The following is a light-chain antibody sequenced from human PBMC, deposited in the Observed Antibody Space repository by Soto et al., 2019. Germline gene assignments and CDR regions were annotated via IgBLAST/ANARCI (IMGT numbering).Light chain of an antibody. CDR2: GAS. Sequence: EIVMTQGPATRHVSPGERAALSCRASQAINRNLAWYPQRPGQPPRLLMYGASPRATGIPEKFRGSGAGTECTRPISSLQSDDFAVCYCQHNNNWTLTFGRGTKVDIK. CDR3: QHNNNWTLT. V-gene: IGKV3D-15*01. CDR1: QAINRN. J-gene: IGKJ1*01.